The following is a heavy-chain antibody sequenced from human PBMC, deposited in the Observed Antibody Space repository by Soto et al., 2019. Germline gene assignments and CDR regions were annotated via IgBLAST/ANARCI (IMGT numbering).Heavy chain of an antibody. Sequence: SESLSLTCTVSGGSISRYYWSWIRQLPGKGLEWIGYIDCSGSTNYNPSLKNRVTISVDTSKNQFSQKLSSVTAADTAVDYGAKDRKVAADPHNYYYYGMDVWGQGTTVTVSS. CDR2: IDCSGST. J-gene: IGHJ6*02. CDR3: AKDRKVAADPHNYYYYGMDV. V-gene: IGHV4-59*01. D-gene: IGHD6-13*01. CDR1: GGSISRYY.